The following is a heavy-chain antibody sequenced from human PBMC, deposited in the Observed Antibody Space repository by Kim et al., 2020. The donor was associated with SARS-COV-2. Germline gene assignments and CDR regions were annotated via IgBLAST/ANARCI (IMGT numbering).Heavy chain of an antibody. D-gene: IGHD1-26*01. Sequence: YNPSLKSRCTIAVDTSKNQFSLKQSSVTAADTAVYYCAREKYSGSFDFDYWGQGTLVTVSS. V-gene: IGHV4-59*01. J-gene: IGHJ4*02. CDR3: AREKYSGSFDFDY.